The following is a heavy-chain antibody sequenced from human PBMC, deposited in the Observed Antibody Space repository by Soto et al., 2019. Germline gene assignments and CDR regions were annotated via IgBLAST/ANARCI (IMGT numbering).Heavy chain of an antibody. CDR3: ARSHGGNFDAFDI. Sequence: TLSLTCTVSGGSISSYYWSWIRQPPGKGLEWIGYIYYSGSTNYNPSLKSRVTISVDTSKNQFSLKLSSVTAADTAVYYCARSHGGNFDAFDIWGQGTTVTVSS. J-gene: IGHJ3*02. CDR1: GGSISSYY. V-gene: IGHV4-59*01. CDR2: IYYSGST. D-gene: IGHD2-21*02.